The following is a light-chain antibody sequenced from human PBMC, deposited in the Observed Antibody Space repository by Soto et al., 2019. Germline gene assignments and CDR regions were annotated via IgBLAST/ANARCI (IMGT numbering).Light chain of an antibody. V-gene: IGKV3-20*01. CDR1: QTVSNNY. CDR3: QQYAGPPTT. J-gene: IGKJ5*01. CDR2: GAS. Sequence: EIVLTQSPGTLSLSPGDIATLYFRASQTVSNNYLAWCQQKPGQAPRVIMYGASRRATGIPDRFSGGGSGTDFTLTISRLEPEDFAVYFCQQYAGPPTTFGQGTRLEIK.